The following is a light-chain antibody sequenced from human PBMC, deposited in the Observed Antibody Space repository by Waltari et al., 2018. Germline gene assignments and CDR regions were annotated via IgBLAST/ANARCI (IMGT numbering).Light chain of an antibody. J-gene: IGLJ3*02. CDR3: TSFRSGASWV. CDR2: DVN. V-gene: IGLV2-14*03. CDR1: NNDVGASNY. Sequence: QSALTQPASVSGSPGQSIIISCAGTNNDVGASNYVPWFQHHPGKAPKLIIHDVNKRPSGVSSRFSASKSDNTASLTISGLQAEDEANYYCTSFRSGASWVFGGGTTLTVL.